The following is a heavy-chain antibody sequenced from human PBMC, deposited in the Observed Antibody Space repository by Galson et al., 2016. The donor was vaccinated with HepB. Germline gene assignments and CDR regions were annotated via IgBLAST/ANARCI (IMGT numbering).Heavy chain of an antibody. D-gene: IGHD2/OR15-2a*01. J-gene: IGHJ4*02. CDR2: DSMDGRRK. V-gene: IGHV3-30*19. CDR1: GFILGSYG. Sequence: SLRLSCAASGFILGSYGMHWVRQAPGKGLDWVAADSMDGRRKFYADSVKGRFTISRDNSNNILFLQMSSLRVDDTAVYFCAKRHEYCPPVGCSVDYWGQGTLVSVSS. CDR3: AKRHEYCPPVGCSVDY.